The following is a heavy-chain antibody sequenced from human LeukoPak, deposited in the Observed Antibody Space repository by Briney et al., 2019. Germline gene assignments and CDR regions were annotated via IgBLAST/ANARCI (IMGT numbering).Heavy chain of an antibody. CDR3: AKEAYYDFWSGYYTGFGGDY. CDR2: ISGSVGST. V-gene: IGHV3-23*01. Sequence: AGGSLRLSCAAYGFTFSSYAIGCVRQAPGKGLEWVSAISGSVGSTYYAHSVKGRFTISKDNSKNTLYLQMNSLRAEDTAVYYCAKEAYYDFWSGYYTGFGGDYWGQGTLVTVSS. J-gene: IGHJ4*02. D-gene: IGHD3-3*01. CDR1: GFTFSSYA.